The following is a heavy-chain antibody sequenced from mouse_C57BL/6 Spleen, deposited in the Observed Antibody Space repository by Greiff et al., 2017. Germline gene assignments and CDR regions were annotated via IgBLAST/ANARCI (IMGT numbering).Heavy chain of an antibody. Sequence: QVQLQQPGAELVKPGASVKMSCKASGYTFTSYWITWVKQRPGQGLEWIGDIYPGSGSTNYNEKFKSKATLTVDTSSSTAYMQRSSLTSEDSAVYYCASSRYDYAWFAYWGQGTLVTVSA. CDR2: IYPGSGST. D-gene: IGHD2-4*01. J-gene: IGHJ3*01. CDR3: ASSRYDYAWFAY. CDR1: GYTFTSYW. V-gene: IGHV1-55*01.